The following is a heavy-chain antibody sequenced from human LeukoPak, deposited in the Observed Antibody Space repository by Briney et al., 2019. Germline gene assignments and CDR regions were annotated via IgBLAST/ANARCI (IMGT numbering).Heavy chain of an antibody. D-gene: IGHD3-10*01. CDR2: IINTGGTT. CDR1: GLTLSSFS. J-gene: IGHJ4*02. V-gene: IGHV3-23*01. Sequence: GGTLRLSCVASGLTLSSFSISWVRHAPGKGLERVSSIINTGGTTHYGASAKGRFTISRDNSGNTLYLQLTSLRAEDTAIYYCGVYFDSATYYDYWGQGTLVTVSS. CDR3: GVYFDSATYYDY.